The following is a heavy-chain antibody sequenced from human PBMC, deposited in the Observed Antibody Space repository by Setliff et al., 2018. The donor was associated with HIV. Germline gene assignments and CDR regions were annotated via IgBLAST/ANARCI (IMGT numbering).Heavy chain of an antibody. J-gene: IGHJ6*02. V-gene: IGHV1-69*10. CDR2: IIPILGIA. D-gene: IGHD6-13*01. CDR3: ASSWSRIRYYGMDV. CDR1: GGTFSSYA. Sequence: ASVKVSCKASGGTFSSYAISWVRQAPGQGLEWMGGIIPILGIANYAQKFQGRVTMTRNTSISTAYMELSSLRSDDTAVYYCASSWSRIRYYGMDVWGQGTTVTVSS.